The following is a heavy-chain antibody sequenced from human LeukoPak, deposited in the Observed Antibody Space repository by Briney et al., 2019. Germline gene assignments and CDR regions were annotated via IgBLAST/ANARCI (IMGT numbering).Heavy chain of an antibody. CDR2: INPNSGGT. D-gene: IGHD6-13*01. V-gene: IGHV1-2*02. Sequence: ASVKVSCKASGYTFTGYYMHWVRQAPGQGLEWMGWINPNSGGTNYAQKLQGRVTMTTDTSTSTAYMELRSLRSDDTAVYYCARGPPRDSSSWYVLSGEYFQHWGQGTLVTVSS. CDR1: GYTFTGYY. CDR3: ARGPPRDSSSWYVLSGEYFQH. J-gene: IGHJ1*01.